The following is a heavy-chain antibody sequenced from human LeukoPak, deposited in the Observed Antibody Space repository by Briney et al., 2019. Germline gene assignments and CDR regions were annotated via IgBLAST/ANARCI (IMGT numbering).Heavy chain of an antibody. J-gene: IGHJ4*02. Sequence: NPSETLSLTYTVSGASVSSGSYYWGWIRQPPGKGLEWIGYIYYSGSTNYNPSLKSRVTISVDTSKNQFSLKLSSVTAADTAVYYCARGSRGYTYGWGQGTLVTVSS. CDR2: IYYSGST. CDR3: ARGSRGYTYG. CDR1: GASVSSGSYY. V-gene: IGHV4-61*01. D-gene: IGHD5-18*01.